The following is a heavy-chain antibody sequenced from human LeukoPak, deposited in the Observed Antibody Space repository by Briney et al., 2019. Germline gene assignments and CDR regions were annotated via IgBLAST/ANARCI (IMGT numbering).Heavy chain of an antibody. V-gene: IGHV3-48*03. Sequence: GGSLRLSCVASGFTFRNYEMNWVRQAPGKGLEWISYISSVSRNIHYADSVKGRFTISRDNAKNTLYLQMNSLRAEDTAVYYCARDPGSTSSIAFDYWGQGTLVTVSS. CDR3: ARDPGSTSSIAFDY. D-gene: IGHD2-2*01. CDR1: GFTFRNYE. J-gene: IGHJ4*02. CDR2: ISSVSRNI.